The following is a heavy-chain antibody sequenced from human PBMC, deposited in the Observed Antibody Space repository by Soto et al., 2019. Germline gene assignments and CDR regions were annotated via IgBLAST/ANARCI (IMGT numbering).Heavy chain of an antibody. CDR2: IYHSGST. D-gene: IGHD4-17*01. CDR1: GVSISSGGYS. J-gene: IGHJ5*02. V-gene: IGHV4-30-2*01. CDR3: ARYYGDYLNWFDP. Sequence: SETLSLTCAVSGVSISSGGYSWSWIRQPPGKGLEGIGYIYHSGSTYYNPSPKSRVTRSVDRAKNEFSLKLSSVTAAETAVYYCARYYGDYLNWFDPWGQGTLVTVSS.